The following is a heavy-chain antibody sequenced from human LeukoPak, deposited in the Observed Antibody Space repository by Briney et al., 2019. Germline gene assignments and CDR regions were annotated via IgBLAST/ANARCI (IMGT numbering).Heavy chain of an antibody. Sequence: GGSLRLSCAASGFTFSNYAMGWVRQAPGKGLECVSAISGSGATTFYADSVKVRFTISRDNSKNTLYLQVTSLRAADTAIYYCAKVKEMATLLPPFHYWGQGTLVPVSS. CDR2: ISGSGATT. V-gene: IGHV3-23*01. D-gene: IGHD5-24*01. J-gene: IGHJ4*02. CDR1: GFTFSNYA. CDR3: AKVKEMATLLPPFHY.